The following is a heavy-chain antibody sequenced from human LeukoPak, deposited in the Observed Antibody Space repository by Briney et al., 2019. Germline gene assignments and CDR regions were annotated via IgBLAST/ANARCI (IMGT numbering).Heavy chain of an antibody. J-gene: IGHJ6*04. CDR2: ISSSSSYT. D-gene: IGHD3-9*01. Sequence: PGGSLRLSCAASGFTFSDYYMSWIRQAPGEGLEWVSYISSSSSYTNYADSVKGRFTISRDNAKNSLYLQMNSLRAEDTAVYYCAREPQYYDILTGYYYYGMDVWGKGTTVTVSS. CDR1: GFTFSDYY. V-gene: IGHV3-11*06. CDR3: AREPQYYDILTGYYYYGMDV.